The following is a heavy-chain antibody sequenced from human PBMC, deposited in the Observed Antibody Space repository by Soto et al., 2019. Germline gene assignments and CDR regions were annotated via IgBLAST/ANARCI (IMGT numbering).Heavy chain of an antibody. D-gene: IGHD4-17*01. CDR1: GFTFSSYA. V-gene: IGHV3-23*01. Sequence: GGSLRLSCAASGFTFSSYAMSWVRQAPGKGLEWVSAISGSGGSTYYADSVKGRFTISRDNSKNTLYLQMNSLRAEDTAVYYCAKGEGAYDYGVFYYYYYMDVWGKGTTVTVSS. CDR3: AKGEGAYDYGVFYYYYYMDV. CDR2: ISGSGGST. J-gene: IGHJ6*03.